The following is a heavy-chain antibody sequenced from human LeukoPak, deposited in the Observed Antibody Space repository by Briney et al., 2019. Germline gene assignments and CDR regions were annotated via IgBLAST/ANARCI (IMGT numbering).Heavy chain of an antibody. V-gene: IGHV3-74*01. CDR2: ICTGGTST. CDR3: AIPPGSSFYYTIDY. J-gene: IGHJ4*02. D-gene: IGHD3-22*01. CDR1: GFSFSTYC. Sequence: TGGSLRLSCAASGFSFSTYCMHWVGQAPGKGLVWVSRICTGGTSTTYADSVKGRFTISRDNAKNTLYLQMNSLRAEDTAVYYCAIPPGSSFYYTIDYWGQGTLVTVSS.